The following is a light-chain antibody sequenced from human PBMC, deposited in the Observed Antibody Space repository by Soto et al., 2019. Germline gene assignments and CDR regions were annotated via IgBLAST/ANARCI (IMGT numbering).Light chain of an antibody. J-gene: IGLJ1*01. CDR2: DVS. CDR3: CSYTSSSTPWV. V-gene: IGLV2-14*03. Sequence: QSVLTQPASVSGSPGQSITISCPGNSSEVGGYNYVSWYQQHPGKAPKLIIYDVSDRPSGISSRFSASKSGNTASLTISGLQAEDEADYYCCSYTSSSTPWVFGTGTKVTVL. CDR1: SSEVGGYNY.